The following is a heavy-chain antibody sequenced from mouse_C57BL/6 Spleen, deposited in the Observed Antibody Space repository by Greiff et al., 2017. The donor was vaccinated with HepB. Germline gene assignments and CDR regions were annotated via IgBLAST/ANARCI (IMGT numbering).Heavy chain of an antibody. J-gene: IGHJ1*03. D-gene: IGHD2-3*01. CDR1: GFTFSSYG. CDR3: SNDGYPGYFDV. CDR2: ISSGGSYT. V-gene: IGHV5-6*01. Sequence: EVQLVESGGDLVKPGGSLKLSCAASGFTFSSYGMSWVRQTPDKRLEWVATISSGGSYTYSPDSVKGRFTISRDNAKNTLYLRMSSLKSEDTAMYYSSNDGYPGYFDVWGTGTTVTVSS.